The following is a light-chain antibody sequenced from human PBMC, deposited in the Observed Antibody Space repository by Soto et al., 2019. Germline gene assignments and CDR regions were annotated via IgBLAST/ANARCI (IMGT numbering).Light chain of an antibody. CDR3: AAWKDSLSGNYV. CDR1: SSNIGSNY. J-gene: IGLJ1*01. V-gene: IGLV1-47*01. Sequence: QSALTQPPSASGTPGQRVTISCSGSSSNIGSNYVYWYQQLPGTAPKLLIYRNNQRPSGVPDRFSGSKSGTSASLAISGLRSEDEADFYCAAWKDSLSGNYVLGTGTKV. CDR2: RNN.